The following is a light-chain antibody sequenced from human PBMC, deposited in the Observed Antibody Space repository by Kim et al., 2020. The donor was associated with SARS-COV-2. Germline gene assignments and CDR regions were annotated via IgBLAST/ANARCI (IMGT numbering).Light chain of an antibody. J-gene: IGLJ2*01. CDR3: SSYTSRNTRV. CDR2: DVN. V-gene: IGLV2-14*03. CDR1: SSDVGAYDY. Sequence: QSALTQPASVSGSPGQSITISCTGTSSDVGAYDYVSWYQQHPGEAPKLMIYDVNNRPSGVSNRFSGSKSGNTASLTISGLQAEDEADYYCSSYTSRNTRVFGGGTKLTVL.